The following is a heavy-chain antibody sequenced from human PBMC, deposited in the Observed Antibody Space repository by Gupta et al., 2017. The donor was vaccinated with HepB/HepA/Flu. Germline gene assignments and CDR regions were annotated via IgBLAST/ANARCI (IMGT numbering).Heavy chain of an antibody. J-gene: IGHJ4*02. CDR3: ERDELRDFWRGYDY. CDR2: INPRGGST. Sequence: QVQLVQSGAEVTKPGASVKVSCKPYGYALTSYYMHWVRQAPGQGLEWMGIINPRGGSTSYAQKLQGRVTMTRETSTSTVDMELSSLRSEGTAVYYCERDELRDFWRGYDYWGKGTLVTVS. CDR1: GYALTSYY. D-gene: IGHD3-3*01. V-gene: IGHV1-46*01.